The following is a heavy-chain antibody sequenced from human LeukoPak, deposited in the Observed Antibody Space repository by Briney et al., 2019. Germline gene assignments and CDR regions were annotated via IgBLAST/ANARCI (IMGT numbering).Heavy chain of an antibody. CDR1: GGSFSDYY. V-gene: IGHV4-34*01. CDR3: ARGRFIDYYFDY. J-gene: IGHJ4*02. CDR2: VIRGGAT. Sequence: PSETLSLTCGESGGSFSDYYWSWIRQPPGKGLEWIGEVIRGGATSSNPSLKSRATISMDASKNQVSLRLRSVTAADTAVYYCARGRFIDYYFDYWGQGSLVTVSS. D-gene: IGHD3-16*02.